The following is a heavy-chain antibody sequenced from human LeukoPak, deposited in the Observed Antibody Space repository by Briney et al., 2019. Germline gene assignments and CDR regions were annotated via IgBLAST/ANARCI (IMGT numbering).Heavy chain of an antibody. CDR1: GGSISSYY. Sequence: SETLSLTCTVSGGSISSYYWGWIRQPPGKGLEWIGSIYYSGSTYYNPSLKSRVTISVDTSKNQFSLKLSSVTAADTAVYYCARHSSSSLNFDYWGQGTLVTVSS. CDR3: ARHSSSSLNFDY. CDR2: IYYSGST. J-gene: IGHJ4*02. D-gene: IGHD6-6*01. V-gene: IGHV4-39*01.